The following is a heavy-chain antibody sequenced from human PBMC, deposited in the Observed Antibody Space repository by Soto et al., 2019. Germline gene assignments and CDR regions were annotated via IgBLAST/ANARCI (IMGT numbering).Heavy chain of an antibody. V-gene: IGHV3-30*04. D-gene: IGHD5-18*01. J-gene: IGHJ4*02. Sequence: QVQLVESGGGVVQPGRSLKLSCADSGFTFSSYAMHWVRQAPGKGLEWVAIISYDGSIKYYAASVKGRFTISRDNSNNSLYLQMNSLRAEDTAVYYCARDLSGYGYDYWGQGTLVTFSS. CDR3: ARDLSGYGYDY. CDR1: GFTFSSYA. CDR2: ISYDGSIK.